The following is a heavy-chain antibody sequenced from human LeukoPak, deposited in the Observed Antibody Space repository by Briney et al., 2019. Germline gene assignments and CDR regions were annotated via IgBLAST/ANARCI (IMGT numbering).Heavy chain of an antibody. V-gene: IGHV4-34*01. CDR1: GGSISSYY. CDR2: INHSGST. D-gene: IGHD2-2*01. J-gene: IGHJ5*02. CDR3: ARKVDCSSTSCYVANRWFDP. Sequence: SETLSLTCTVSGGSISSYYWSWIRQPPGKGLEWIGEINHSGSTNYNPSLKSRVTISVDTSKNQFSLKLSSVTAADTAVYYCARKVDCSSTSCYVANRWFDPWGQGTLVTVSS.